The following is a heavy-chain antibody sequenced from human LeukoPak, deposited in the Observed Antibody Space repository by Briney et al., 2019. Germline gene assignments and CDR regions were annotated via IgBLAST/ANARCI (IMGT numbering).Heavy chain of an antibody. CDR2: IYHSGST. J-gene: IGHJ4*02. Sequence: SETLSLTCAVSGGSISSGGYSWSWLRQPPGRGLEWIGYIYHSGSTYYNPSLKSRVTISVDRAKNQFSLKLSSVTAVDTAVYYCARGYSYGSLVYDYWGQGTLVTVSS. CDR1: GGSISSGGYS. D-gene: IGHD5-18*01. V-gene: IGHV4-30-2*01. CDR3: ARGYSYGSLVYDY.